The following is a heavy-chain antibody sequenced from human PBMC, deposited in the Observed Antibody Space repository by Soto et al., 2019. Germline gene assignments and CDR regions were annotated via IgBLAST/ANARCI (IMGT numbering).Heavy chain of an antibody. Sequence: QVQLVQSGAEVKKPGASVKVSCKTSGYTFTTYGVSWVRQAPGLGLEWMGWISGYNVNTNSAPKFQGRVSMTTDTSTSTAYMELRSLRSDATAVYYCASDERAYCSGDTCEHYFDYWGQGPLVTVSS. V-gene: IGHV1-18*01. CDR2: ISGYNVNT. D-gene: IGHD2-15*01. J-gene: IGHJ4*02. CDR3: ASDERAYCSGDTCEHYFDY. CDR1: GYTFTTYG.